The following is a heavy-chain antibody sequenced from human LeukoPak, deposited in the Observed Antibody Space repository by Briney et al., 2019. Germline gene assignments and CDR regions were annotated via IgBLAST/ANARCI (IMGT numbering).Heavy chain of an antibody. CDR1: GGSMSSYY. Sequence: SETLSLTCTVSGGSMSSYYWSWIRQPAGKGLEWIGRIYTSGSTNYNPSLKSRVTMSVDTSKNQFSLKLSSVTAADTAVYYCARDRRIAARPDYYYYYMDVWGKGTTVTVSS. J-gene: IGHJ6*03. CDR2: IYTSGST. CDR3: ARDRRIAARPDYYYYYMDV. V-gene: IGHV4-4*07. D-gene: IGHD6-6*01.